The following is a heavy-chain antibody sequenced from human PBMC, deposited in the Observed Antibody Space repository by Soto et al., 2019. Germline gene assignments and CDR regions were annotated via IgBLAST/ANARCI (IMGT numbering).Heavy chain of an antibody. V-gene: IGHV4-31*03. Sequence: QVQLQESGPGLVKPSQTLSLTCTVSGGSISSGGYYWSWIRQHPGKGLEWIGYIYYSGSTYYNPSLKSRVTISVATSKNQFSLKLSSVTAADTAVYYCARYDSSGYYNWFDPWGQGTLVTVSS. CDR3: ARYDSSGYYNWFDP. CDR1: GGSISSGGYY. J-gene: IGHJ5*02. CDR2: IYYSGST. D-gene: IGHD3-22*01.